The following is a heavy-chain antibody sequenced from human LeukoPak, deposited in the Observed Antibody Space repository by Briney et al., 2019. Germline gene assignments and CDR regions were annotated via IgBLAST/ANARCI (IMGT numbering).Heavy chain of an antibody. J-gene: IGHJ5*01. V-gene: IGHV3-30*01. CDR3: ASEYTSNWYVY. Sequence: GSLRPSCGASGFTLKSCVMHWVRQAPGKGVEGVASISYDGSNKHFADSVKGRFTISRDNSKKTLYLQMNSLRPEDTAVYYCASEYTSNWYVYWGQGTLVTVSS. CDR2: ISYDGSNK. D-gene: IGHD6-13*01. CDR1: GFTLKSCV.